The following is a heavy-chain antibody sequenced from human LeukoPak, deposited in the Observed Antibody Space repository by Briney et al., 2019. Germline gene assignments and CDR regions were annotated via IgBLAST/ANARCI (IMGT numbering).Heavy chain of an antibody. CDR3: ARDLGQQQLVGGPPLGYYFDY. D-gene: IGHD6-13*01. CDR1: GYTFTSYG. V-gene: IGHV1-18*01. J-gene: IGHJ4*02. Sequence: ASVKVSCKASGYTFTSYGISWVRQAPGQGLEWMGWISAYNGNTNYAQKLQGRVTMTTDTSTSTAYMELRSLRSDDTAVYYCARDLGQQQLVGGPPLGYYFDYWGQGTLVTVSS. CDR2: ISAYNGNT.